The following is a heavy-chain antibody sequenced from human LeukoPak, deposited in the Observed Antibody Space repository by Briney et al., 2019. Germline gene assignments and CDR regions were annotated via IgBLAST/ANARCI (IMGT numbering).Heavy chain of an antibody. CDR3: ARQESRGYLYEGLDY. CDR1: GFTFSHYA. Sequence: PGVSLRLSCAASGFTFSHYAIHWVRQAPGKGLEWVSLISSNAANKYYAETVKGRFTIDRDNSKNTVYLQMNSLRPDDTALYSCARQESRGYLYEGLDYWGQGTLVTVSS. D-gene: IGHD3-22*01. CDR2: ISSNAANK. V-gene: IGHV3-30*04. J-gene: IGHJ4*02.